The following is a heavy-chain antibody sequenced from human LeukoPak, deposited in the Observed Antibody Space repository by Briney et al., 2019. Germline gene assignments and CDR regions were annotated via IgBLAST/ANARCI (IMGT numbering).Heavy chain of an antibody. CDR3: AKDLHYGSADY. J-gene: IGHJ4*02. D-gene: IGHD3-10*01. V-gene: IGHV3-74*01. Sequence: GGSLRLSCAASGFTFSNYWMHWVRQDPGKGLVWVSFINPDGSTTNYPDSVKGRFTISRDNAKNALYLQMNSLRAEDTAVYFCAKDLHYGSADYWGQGTLVTVSS. CDR1: GFTFSNYW. CDR2: INPDGSTT.